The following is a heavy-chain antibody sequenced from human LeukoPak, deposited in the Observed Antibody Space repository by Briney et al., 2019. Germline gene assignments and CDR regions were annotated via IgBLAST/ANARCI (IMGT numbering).Heavy chain of an antibody. CDR1: GYTFTGYY. D-gene: IGHD2-15*01. V-gene: IGHV1-2*02. CDR2: INPNSGGT. CDR3: ARSGRSGGSCYSGSWFDP. J-gene: IGHJ5*01. Sequence: ASVKVSCKASGYTFTGYYMHWVRQAPGQGLEWMGWINPNSGGTNYAQKFQGRVTMTRDTSISTAYMELSRLRSDDTTVYYCARSGRSGGSCYSGSWFDPWGQGTLVTVSS.